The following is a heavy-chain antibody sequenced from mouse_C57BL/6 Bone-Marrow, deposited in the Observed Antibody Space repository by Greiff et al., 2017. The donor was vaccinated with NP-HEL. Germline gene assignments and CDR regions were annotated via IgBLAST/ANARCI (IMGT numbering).Heavy chain of an antibody. J-gene: IGHJ1*03. D-gene: IGHD2-3*01. CDR2: IYPGSGST. V-gene: IGHV1-55*01. CDR3: ARNDGYHWYFDV. Sequence: QVQLQQPGAELVKPGASVKMSCKACGYTFTSYWITWVKQRPGQGLEWIGDIYPGSGSTNYNEKFKSKATLTVDTSSSTAYMQLSSLTSEDSAVYYCARNDGYHWYFDVWGTGTTVTVSS. CDR1: GYTFTSYW.